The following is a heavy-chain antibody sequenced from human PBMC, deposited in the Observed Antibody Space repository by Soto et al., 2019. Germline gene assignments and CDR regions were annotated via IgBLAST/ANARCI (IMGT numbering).Heavy chain of an antibody. D-gene: IGHD3-22*01. Sequence: GGSLRLSCAASGFTFSDYYMSWIRQAPGKRLEWVSYISSSSSYTNYADSVKGRFTISRDNAKNSLYLQMNSLRAEDTAVYYCARCGSYYYDSSGYTWGQGTLVTVSS. CDR3: ARCGSYYYDSSGYT. CDR1: GFTFSDYY. CDR2: ISSSSSYT. J-gene: IGHJ5*02. V-gene: IGHV3-11*06.